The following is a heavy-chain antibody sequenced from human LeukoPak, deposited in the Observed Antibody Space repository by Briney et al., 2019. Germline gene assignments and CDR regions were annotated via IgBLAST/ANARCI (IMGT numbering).Heavy chain of an antibody. Sequence: GGSLRLSCAASGFTFSSYGMHWVRQAPGKGLEWVAVISYDGSNKYYADSVKGRFTISRDNSKNTLYLQMNSLRAEDTAVYYCAKGLISYDTSAYYYGMDVWGPGTTVTVSS. CDR1: GFTFSSYG. J-gene: IGHJ6*02. CDR2: ISYDGSNK. CDR3: AKGLISYDTSAYYYGMDV. D-gene: IGHD3-22*01. V-gene: IGHV3-30*18.